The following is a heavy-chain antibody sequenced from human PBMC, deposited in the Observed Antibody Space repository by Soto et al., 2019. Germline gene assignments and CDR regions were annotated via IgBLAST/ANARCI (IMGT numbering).Heavy chain of an antibody. CDR2: IIPIFGTA. D-gene: IGHD5-18*01. CDR3: AAVNTAMVPGLIDY. V-gene: IGHV1-69*12. CDR1: GGTFSSYA. Sequence: QVQLVQSGAEVKKPGSSVKVSCMASGGTFSSYAISWVRQAPGQGLEWMGGIIPIFGTANYAQKFQGRVTITADESTSTAYMELSSLRSEDTAVYYCAAVNTAMVPGLIDYWGQGTLVTVSS. J-gene: IGHJ4*02.